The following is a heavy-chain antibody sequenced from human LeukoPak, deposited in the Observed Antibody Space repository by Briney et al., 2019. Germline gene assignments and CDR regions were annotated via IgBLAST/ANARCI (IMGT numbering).Heavy chain of an antibody. V-gene: IGHV3-9*02. D-gene: IGHD3-10*01. CDR1: GFTSRDYA. CDR2: ISWNSKTL. J-gene: IGHJ3*02. CDR3: VKDRTYGSAQGGFDI. Sequence: GGSLTLSCADSGFTSRDYAMHWVRHAPGEGLEWVSGISWNSKTLDYADSVKGRFTISRDNARNSLYLQMHSLRPEDTALYYCVKDRTYGSAQGGFDIWGEGTMVTVCS.